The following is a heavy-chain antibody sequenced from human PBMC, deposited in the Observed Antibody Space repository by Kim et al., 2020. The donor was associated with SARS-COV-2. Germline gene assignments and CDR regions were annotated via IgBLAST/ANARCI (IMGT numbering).Heavy chain of an antibody. CDR3: ARGPYDSSGYYYVIDAFDI. D-gene: IGHD3-22*01. CDR2: ISSSSSYI. CDR1: GFTFSSYS. J-gene: IGHJ3*02. V-gene: IGHV3-21*01. Sequence: GGSLRLSCAASGFTFSSYSMNWVRQAPGKGLEWVSSISSSSSYIYYADSVKGRFTISRDNAKNSLYLQMNSLRAEDTAVYYCARGPYDSSGYYYVIDAFDIWGQGTMVTVSS.